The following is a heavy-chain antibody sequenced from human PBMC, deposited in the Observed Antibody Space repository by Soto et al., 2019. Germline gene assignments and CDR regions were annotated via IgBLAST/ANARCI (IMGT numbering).Heavy chain of an antibody. CDR1: GFTFSNFA. Sequence: HPGGSLRLSCAVSGFTFSNFAMTWVRQAPGKGLEWVSAIGSSDGGTYYTDSVKGRFTISRDNSRNTLFLQMNSLRAEDTAVYYCAKVLVNWDCSFDYWGQGTPVTVSS. CDR2: IGSSDGGT. J-gene: IGHJ4*02. CDR3: AKVLVNWDCSFDY. D-gene: IGHD1-7*01. V-gene: IGHV3-23*01.